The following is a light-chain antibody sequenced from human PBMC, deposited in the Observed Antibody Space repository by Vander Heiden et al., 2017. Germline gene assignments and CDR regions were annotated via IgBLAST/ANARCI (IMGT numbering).Light chain of an antibody. CDR2: RNN. Sequence: QSVLTHPPSASGAPRQRVIISCAGSSSNSGTNYVFWYQQLPGTAPKLLIYRNNQWPSGVPDRFSGSKSGTSASLAISGLRSEDEADYYCAAWDDSLSGVVFGGGTKLTVL. CDR1: SSNSGTNY. J-gene: IGLJ2*01. CDR3: AAWDDSLSGVV. V-gene: IGLV1-47*01.